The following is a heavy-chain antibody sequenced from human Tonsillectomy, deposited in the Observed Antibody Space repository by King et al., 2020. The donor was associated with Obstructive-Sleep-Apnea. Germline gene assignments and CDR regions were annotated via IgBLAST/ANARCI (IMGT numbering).Heavy chain of an antibody. Sequence: VQLVESGGGLVQPGGSLRLSCAASGFTFRSYSMNWVRQAPGKGLEWVSYISTSSSAIYYADPLKGRFIISRDNAETSLYLQMNSVRAEDTAVYWCARDRQQLVPGYYYYGLDVWGQGTTVTVSS. CDR2: ISTSSSAI. CDR3: ARDRQQLVPGYYYYGLDV. J-gene: IGHJ6*02. CDR1: GFTFRSYS. D-gene: IGHD6-13*01. V-gene: IGHV3-48*04.